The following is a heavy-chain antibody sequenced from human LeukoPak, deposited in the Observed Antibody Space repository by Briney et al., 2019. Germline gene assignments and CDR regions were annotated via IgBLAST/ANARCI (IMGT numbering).Heavy chain of an antibody. V-gene: IGHV3-64*02. CDR1: GFRFSYHD. CDR2: IGAAGAHT. Sequence: GGSLRLSCAASGFRFSYHDMHWVRQAPGKGLEFVSSIGAAGAHTFYADPVKGRFTISRDNFQSTMYLQMDGLRPEDSAVYYCARELGGTKTGGFDIWGQGTVATVSS. J-gene: IGHJ3*02. D-gene: IGHD1-14*01. CDR3: ARELGGTKTGGFDI.